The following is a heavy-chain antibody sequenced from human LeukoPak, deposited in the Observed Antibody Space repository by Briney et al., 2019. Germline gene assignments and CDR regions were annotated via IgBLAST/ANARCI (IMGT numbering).Heavy chain of an antibody. V-gene: IGHV3-30*18. CDR2: ISYDGSNK. Sequence: GGSLRLSCTPSGTASGFRFNNAWMNWVRQAPGKGLEWVAVISYDGSNKYYADSVKGRFTISRDNSKNTLYLQMNSLRAEDTAVYYCANWFDPWGQGTLVTVSS. J-gene: IGHJ5*02. CDR3: ANWFDP. CDR1: GFRFNNAW.